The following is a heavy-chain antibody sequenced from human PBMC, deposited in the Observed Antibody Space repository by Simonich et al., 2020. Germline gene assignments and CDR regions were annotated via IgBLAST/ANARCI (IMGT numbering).Heavy chain of an antibody. V-gene: IGHV1-2*02. CDR3: ARVRFEAFDI. CDR2: INPNRGGT. Sequence: QVQLVQSGAEAKKPGASVKVPCKSSGYNFTGYYLPWVRQAPGQGLEGMGGINPNRGGTKYAQKFQGRVTRTRDTSISTAYMELSRLRSDDTAVYYCARVRFEAFDIWGQGTMVTVSS. CDR1: GYNFTGYY. J-gene: IGHJ3*02.